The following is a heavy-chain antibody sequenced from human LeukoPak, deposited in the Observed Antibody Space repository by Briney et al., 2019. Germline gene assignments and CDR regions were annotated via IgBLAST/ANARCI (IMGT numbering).Heavy chain of an antibody. V-gene: IGHV4-59*01. D-gene: IGHD3-22*01. CDR3: ARSIRGYYDSSGYYPHAFDI. CDR2: LYYSGST. Sequence: SEALSLTCTGSGGSLSSYNWCWIRQPQGKGLEWMGYLYYSGSTNYNPSLKSRVTISVDTSTNQFSLTLSSVTATDTAVYYCARSIRGYYDSSGYYPHAFDIWGQGTMVTVSS. J-gene: IGHJ3*02. CDR1: GGSLSSYN.